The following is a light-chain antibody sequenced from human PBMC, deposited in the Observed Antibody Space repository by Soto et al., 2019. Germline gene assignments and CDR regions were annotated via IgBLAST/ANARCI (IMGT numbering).Light chain of an antibody. V-gene: IGKV3-15*01. J-gene: IGKJ1*01. CDR1: QSVSSN. CDR3: HQYNNWPSWT. Sequence: EIVMTQSPATLSVSPGERATLSCRASQSVSSNLAWYQQRPGQAPRLLIYGASTRATDIPARFSGSGSGTEFTLTISSLQSEDFAVYYCHQYNNWPSWTFGQGTKVEIK. CDR2: GAS.